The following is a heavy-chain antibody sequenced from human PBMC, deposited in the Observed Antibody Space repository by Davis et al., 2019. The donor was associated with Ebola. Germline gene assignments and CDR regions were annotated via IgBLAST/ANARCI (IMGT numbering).Heavy chain of an antibody. Sequence: MPSETLSLTCAVYGGSFSSGSYYWSWIRQPPGKGLEWIGEINHSGSTNYNPSLKSRVTISVDTSKNQFSLKLSSVTAADTAVYYCARVWFRELFRGYFDYWGQGTLVTVSS. J-gene: IGHJ4*02. CDR1: GGSFSSGSYY. V-gene: IGHV4-34*01. D-gene: IGHD3-10*01. CDR3: ARVWFRELFRGYFDY. CDR2: INHSGST.